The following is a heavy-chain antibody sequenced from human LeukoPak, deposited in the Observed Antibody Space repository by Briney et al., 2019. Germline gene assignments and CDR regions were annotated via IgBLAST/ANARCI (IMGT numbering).Heavy chain of an antibody. CDR2: IYYSGST. CDR1: GVSISSGAYY. V-gene: IGHV4-39*01. J-gene: IGHJ4*02. D-gene: IGHD2-15*01. Sequence: SQTLSLTCTVSGVSISSGAYYWSWIRQPPGKGLEWIGSIYYSGSTYYNPSLKSRVTISVDTSKNQFSLKLSSVTAADTAVYYCARQSRSGGPGDYWGQGTLVTVSS. CDR3: ARQSRSGGPGDY.